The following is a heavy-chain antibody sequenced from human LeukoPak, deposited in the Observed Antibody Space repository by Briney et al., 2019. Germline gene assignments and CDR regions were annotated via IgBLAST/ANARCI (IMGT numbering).Heavy chain of an antibody. D-gene: IGHD3-3*01. CDR3: TRGRYYEPIDS. V-gene: IGHV4-59*01. J-gene: IGHJ4*02. CDR1: GGSISTDY. Sequence: SETLSLTCSVSGGSISTDYWSWIRQTPVKGLEEIGYIYNSGSPNYNPSLEGRVTMSIDTSKNHFSLKLSSVTAADTAVYYCTRGRYYEPIDSWGRGTLVTVSS. CDR2: IYNSGSP.